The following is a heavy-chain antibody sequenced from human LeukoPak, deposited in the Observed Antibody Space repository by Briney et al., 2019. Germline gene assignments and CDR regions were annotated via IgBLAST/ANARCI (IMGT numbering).Heavy chain of an antibody. CDR2: IYYSGST. Sequence: SETLSLTXTVSGGSIKNYYWTWIRQPPGKGLEWIGYIYYSGSTSSNPSLKSRVTISVDTSKNQFSLRLKYVTAADTAVYYRARDVPRGTGYMDVWGKGTTVTVSS. D-gene: IGHD3-10*01. CDR3: ARDVPRGTGYMDV. J-gene: IGHJ6*03. CDR1: GGSIKNYY. V-gene: IGHV4-59*01.